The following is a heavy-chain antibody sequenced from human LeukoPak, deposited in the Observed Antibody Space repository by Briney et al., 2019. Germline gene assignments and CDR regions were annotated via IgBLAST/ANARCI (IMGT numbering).Heavy chain of an antibody. J-gene: IGHJ4*02. D-gene: IGHD5-12*01. CDR2: IWYDGSNK. CDR3: AKSSGLRFPDY. Sequence: PGRSLRLSCAASGFTFSSYGMHWVRQAPGKGLEWVAVIWYDGSNKYYADSVKGRFTISRDNSKNTLYLQMNSLRAEDTAVYYCAKSSGLRFPDYWGQGTLVTVSS. CDR1: GFTFSSYG. V-gene: IGHV3-33*06.